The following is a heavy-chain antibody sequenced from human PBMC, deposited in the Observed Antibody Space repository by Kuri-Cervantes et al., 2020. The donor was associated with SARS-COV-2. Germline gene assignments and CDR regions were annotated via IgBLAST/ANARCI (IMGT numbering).Heavy chain of an antibody. J-gene: IGHJ1*01. CDR2: ISSTSVFK. CDR1: GFTFSAFT. Sequence: GESLKISCAASGFTFSAFTMSWVRQAPGKGLEWVSSISSTSVFKYYADSVKGRFAISRDNARDSVSLQMDSLRAEDTAVYYCARAQNTYGSGSYVYFQHWGQGTLVTVSS. D-gene: IGHD3-10*01. CDR3: ARAQNTYGSGSYVYFQH. V-gene: IGHV3-21*01.